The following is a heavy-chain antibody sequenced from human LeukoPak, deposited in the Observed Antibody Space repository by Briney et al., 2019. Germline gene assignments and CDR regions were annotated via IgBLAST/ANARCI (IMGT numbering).Heavy chain of an antibody. V-gene: IGHV1-2*02. D-gene: IGHD3-10*01. J-gene: IGHJ3*02. CDR1: GYTFTGYY. Sequence: ASVKVSCKASGYTFTGYYMHWVRQAPGQGLGWMGWINPNSGGTNYAQKFQGRVTMTRDTSISTAYMELSRLRSDDTAVYYCARDLDRAGAFDIWGQGTMVTVSS. CDR3: ARDLDRAGAFDI. CDR2: INPNSGGT.